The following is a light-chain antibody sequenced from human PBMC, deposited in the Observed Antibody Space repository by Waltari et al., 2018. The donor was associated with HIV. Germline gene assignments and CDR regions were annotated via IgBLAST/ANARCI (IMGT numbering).Light chain of an antibody. V-gene: IGKV4-1*01. CDR3: QQYYTTPA. CDR1: QSILYGSNSK. J-gene: IGKJ1*01. CDR2: WAS. Sequence: DIVMTQSPDSLAVSLGERATINCKSSQSILYGSNSKLAWYQQRPGQPPKLLIYWASTRKSGVPDRFSGSGSGTDFTLTISSLQAEDVAVYYCQQYYTTPAFGQGTKVEIK.